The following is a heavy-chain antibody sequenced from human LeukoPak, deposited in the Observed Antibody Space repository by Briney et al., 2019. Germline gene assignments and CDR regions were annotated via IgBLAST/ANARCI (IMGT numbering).Heavy chain of an antibody. D-gene: IGHD6-13*01. CDR2: ISGGGDST. V-gene: IGHV3-23*01. Sequence: PGGSLRLSCAASGFTFSSYAMSWVRQAPGKGLEWVSAISGGGDSTYYGDSVKGRFTISRDNSKNTPYLQMNSLRAEDTAVYYCAKTRPLDSSSWSHGDYWGQGTLVTVSS. CDR1: GFTFSSYA. CDR3: AKTRPLDSSSWSHGDY. J-gene: IGHJ4*02.